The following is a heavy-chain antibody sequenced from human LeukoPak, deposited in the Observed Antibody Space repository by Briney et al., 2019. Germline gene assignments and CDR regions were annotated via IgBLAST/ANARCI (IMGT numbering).Heavy chain of an antibody. J-gene: IGHJ5*02. V-gene: IGHV4-39*01. CDR2: IYYSVSSEST. CDR3: ARHTRVGFGDR. CDR1: GTSISSTPYY. Sequence: SETLSLTCTVSGTSISSTPYYWGWIRQPPGKGLEWIATIYYSVSSESTSYNPSLKSRVTMFVDTSKNQLSLKLISVTAADTAVYYCARHTRVGFGDRWGQGTLVTVSS. D-gene: IGHD3-10*01.